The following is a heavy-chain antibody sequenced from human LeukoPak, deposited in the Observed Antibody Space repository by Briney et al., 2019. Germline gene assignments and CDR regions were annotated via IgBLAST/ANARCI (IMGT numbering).Heavy chain of an antibody. V-gene: IGHV4-39*07. Sequence: SETLSLTCTVSGGSISSSSYYWGWIRQPPGKGLEWIGSIYYSGSTYYNPSLKSRVTISVDTSKNQFSLKLSSVTAADTAVYYCARVRVVTPEVYYFDYWGQGTLVTVSS. CDR1: GGSISSSSYY. D-gene: IGHD4-23*01. CDR3: ARVRVVTPEVYYFDY. J-gene: IGHJ4*02. CDR2: IYYSGST.